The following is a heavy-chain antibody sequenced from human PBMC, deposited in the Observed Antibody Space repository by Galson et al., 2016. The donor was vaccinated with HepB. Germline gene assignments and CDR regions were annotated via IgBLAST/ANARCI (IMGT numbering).Heavy chain of an antibody. V-gene: IGHV1-24*01. J-gene: IGHJ4*02. D-gene: IGHD1-1*01. CDR1: GSTLTESS. CDR2: FDPEENET. CDR3: ATGWNLDY. Sequence: SVKVSCKVSGSTLTESSVHWARQAPGKGLEWMGGFDPEENETVYAHKFQGRVIVTEDTSTETAFMELRSLTSEDTAVYYCATGWNLDYWGQGTLVSVSS.